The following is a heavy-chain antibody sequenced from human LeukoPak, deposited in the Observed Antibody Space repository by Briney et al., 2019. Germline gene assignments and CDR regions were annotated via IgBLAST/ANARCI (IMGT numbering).Heavy chain of an antibody. V-gene: IGHV4-59*01. J-gene: IGHJ4*02. Sequence: TSETLSLTCTVSGASISSYYWSWIRQPPGKGLEWIGDIYYSGSIKYNPSLKSRVTMSVDTSKNQFSLKLSSVTAADTAIYYCARENPSGYYNRPIDYWGQGTLVTVS. CDR2: IYYSGSI. CDR1: GASISSYY. CDR3: ARENPSGYYNRPIDY. D-gene: IGHD3-22*01.